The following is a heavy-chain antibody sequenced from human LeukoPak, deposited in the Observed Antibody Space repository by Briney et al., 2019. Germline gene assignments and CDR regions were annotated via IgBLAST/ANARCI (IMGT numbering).Heavy chain of an antibody. D-gene: IGHD6-19*01. CDR3: AKAGLGSYPDST. Sequence: GGSLRLSCAASGFTFSSYGMSWVRQAPGKGLEWVSAISGSGGSTYYADSVKGRFAISRDNSKNTLYLQMNSPRAEDTAVYYCAKAGLGSYPDSTWGQGTPVTVSS. CDR1: GFTFSSYG. J-gene: IGHJ5*02. V-gene: IGHV3-23*01. CDR2: ISGSGGST.